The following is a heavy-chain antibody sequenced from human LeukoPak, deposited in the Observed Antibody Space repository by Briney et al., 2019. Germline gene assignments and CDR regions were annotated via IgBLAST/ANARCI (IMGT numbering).Heavy chain of an antibody. CDR1: GFTFDDYA. D-gene: IGHD6-19*01. CDR3: ARDQDSSGWYSGPFDY. CDR2: INWNGGST. Sequence: GGSLRLSCAASGFTFDDYAMSWVRQTPGKGLEWVSGINWNGGSTGYADSVKGRFTISRDNAKNSLYLQMNSLRAEDTALYYCARDQDSSGWYSGPFDYWGQGTLVTVSS. J-gene: IGHJ4*02. V-gene: IGHV3-20*04.